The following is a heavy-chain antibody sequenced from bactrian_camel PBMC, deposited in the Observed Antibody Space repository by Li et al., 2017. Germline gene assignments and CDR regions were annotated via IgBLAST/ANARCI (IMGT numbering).Heavy chain of an antibody. CDR3: AADSPGYCVGGYFLRRNGARY. J-gene: IGHJ4*01. Sequence: HVQLVESGGASVQAGGSVKLSCALTGGPAAVCMAWFRQAAGKGREWVAWISGDGGSNREDSVRGRFTISRDNTKNTMYLQMNTLGPEDTAEYFCAADSPGYCVGGYFLRRNGARYWGQGTQVTVS. CDR2: ISGDGGS. V-gene: IGHV3S53*01. CDR1: GGPAAVC. D-gene: IGHD3*01.